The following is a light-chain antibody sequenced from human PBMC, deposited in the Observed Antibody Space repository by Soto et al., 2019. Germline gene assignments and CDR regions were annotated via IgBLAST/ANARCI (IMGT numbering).Light chain of an antibody. J-gene: IGLJ3*02. CDR2: EGT. V-gene: IGLV2-23*01. CDR1: SSDVGSYKF. Sequence: QSALAQPASVSGSPGQSITISCTGSSSDVGSYKFVSWFQQNPGKAPKLIIYEGTKRPSGVSNRFSGSKSGYTASLTISGLQPGDEADYYCCSYAGDSTWVFGGGTKLTVL. CDR3: CSYAGDSTWV.